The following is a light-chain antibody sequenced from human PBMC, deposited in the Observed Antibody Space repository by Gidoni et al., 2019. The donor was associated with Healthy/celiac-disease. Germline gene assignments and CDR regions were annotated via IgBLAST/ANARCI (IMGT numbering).Light chain of an antibody. CDR3: PQSYSTPSLT. CDR2: AAP. V-gene: IGKV1-39*01. J-gene: IGKJ4*02. CDR1: QSISNY. Sequence: IQITQSPSSLSASVGDRVTITCRASQSISNYLNCYQQKPGKAPNLLIYAAPSLQSAVTSRFSGSGSGTDFTLTICSLQTKGFATYDFPQSYSTPSLTFGGGTKVEIK.